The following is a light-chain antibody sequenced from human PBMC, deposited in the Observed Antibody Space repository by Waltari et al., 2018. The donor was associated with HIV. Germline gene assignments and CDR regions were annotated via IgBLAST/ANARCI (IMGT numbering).Light chain of an antibody. Sequence: QSALTQPASVSGSPGQPITISCTGTSSDVGAYNYVSWYQQHPGQAPKLMIYEVSTRPSGVSNRCSGSRSGNSASLTISGLQAEDEADYYCSSHIISNSRWVFGGGTKLTVL. V-gene: IGLV2-14*01. CDR1: SSDVGAYNY. CDR3: SSHIISNSRWV. J-gene: IGLJ3*02. CDR2: EVS.